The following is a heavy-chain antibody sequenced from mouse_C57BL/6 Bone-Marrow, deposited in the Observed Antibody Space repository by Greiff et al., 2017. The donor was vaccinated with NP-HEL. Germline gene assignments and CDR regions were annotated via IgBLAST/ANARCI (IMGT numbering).Heavy chain of an antibody. D-gene: IGHD1-1*01. CDR3: ARNRGYYYGSSYPSFYYFDY. CDR1: GFSLTSYG. Sequence: QVQLKQSGPGLVQPSQSLSITCTVSGFSLTSYGVHWVRQSPGKGLEWLGVIWSGGSTGYNAAFICRLSISKDNSKSQVFVKMNSLQADNTAIYYCARNRGYYYGSSYPSFYYFDYWGQGTTLTVSS. V-gene: IGHV2-2*01. CDR2: IWSGGST. J-gene: IGHJ2*01.